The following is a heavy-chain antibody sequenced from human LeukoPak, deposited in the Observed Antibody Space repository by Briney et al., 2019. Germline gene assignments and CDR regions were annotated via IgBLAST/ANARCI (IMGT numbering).Heavy chain of an antibody. D-gene: IGHD1-26*01. V-gene: IGHV7-4-1*02. CDR2: INTNTGKP. J-gene: IGHJ5*01. Sequence: ASVKVSCKASGDTFTSYAMNWVRQAPGQGLEWMGWINTNTGKPTYAQGFTGRFVFSLDTSVSTAYLQISSLKPEDTAVYYCARAGVGAYNWFDPWGQGTLVTVSS. CDR1: GDTFTSYA. CDR3: ARAGVGAYNWFDP.